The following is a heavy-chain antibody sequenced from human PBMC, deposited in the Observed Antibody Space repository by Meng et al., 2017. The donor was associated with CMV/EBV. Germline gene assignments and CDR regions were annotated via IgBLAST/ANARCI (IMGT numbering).Heavy chain of an antibody. Sequence: ASVKVSCKASGYTFTAHDFHWVRQAPGQGLEWMGWIHPHRGDTNYAQQFQGRVTLTRDTSINTGYMELPRLTSDDTAVYYCARDNNWEPDYWGQGTLVTVSS. CDR1: GYTFTAHD. D-gene: IGHD1-1*01. V-gene: IGHV1-2*02. CDR2: IHPHRGDT. J-gene: IGHJ4*02. CDR3: ARDNNWEPDY.